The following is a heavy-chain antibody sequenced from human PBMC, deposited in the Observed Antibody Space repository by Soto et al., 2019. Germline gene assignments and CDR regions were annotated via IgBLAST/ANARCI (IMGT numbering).Heavy chain of an antibody. V-gene: IGHV3-23*01. J-gene: IGHJ4*02. Sequence: PGGSLRLSCAASGFTFRSYAMGWVRQAPGKGLEWVASITGSGGTTFYADSVKGRFAISRDNSKSTLYLQMNSLRAEDTAVYYCAKSELITYFDYWGQGTLVTAPQ. CDR3: AKSELITYFDY. CDR1: GFTFRSYA. CDR2: ITGSGGTT. D-gene: IGHD1-7*01.